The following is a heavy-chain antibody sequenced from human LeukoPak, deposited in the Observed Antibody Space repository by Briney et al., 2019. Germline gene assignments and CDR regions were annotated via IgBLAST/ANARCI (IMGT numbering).Heavy chain of an antibody. J-gene: IGHJ4*02. CDR3: ARDRGPGIPADGHEFDS. CDR1: GFTFSSYG. D-gene: IGHD6-13*01. Sequence: GRSLRLSCAASGFTFSSYGMHWVRQAPGKGLEWVAVIWYDGSNKDYADSVKGRFTIARDNSKNTLYLQMNSLRAEDTAVYYCARDRGPGIPADGHEFDSWGQGTLVTVSS. V-gene: IGHV3-33*01. CDR2: IWYDGSNK.